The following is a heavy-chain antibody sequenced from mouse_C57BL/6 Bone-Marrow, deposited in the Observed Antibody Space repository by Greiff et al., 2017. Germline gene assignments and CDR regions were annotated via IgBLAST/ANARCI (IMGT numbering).Heavy chain of an antibody. Sequence: QVQLQQPGAELARPGASVKMSCKASGYTFTSYTMHWVKQRPGQGLEWIGYINPSSGYTKYNQKFKDKATLTADKSSSTAYMQLSSLTSEDSSVYYCARGGRFAYWGQGTLVTVSA. J-gene: IGHJ3*01. CDR3: ARGGRFAY. CDR1: GYTFTSYT. CDR2: INPSSGYT. V-gene: IGHV1-4*01.